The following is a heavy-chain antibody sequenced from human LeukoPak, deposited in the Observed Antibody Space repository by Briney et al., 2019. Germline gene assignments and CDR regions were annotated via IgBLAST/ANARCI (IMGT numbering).Heavy chain of an antibody. CDR3: ARSPSNYYPYFFDY. D-gene: IGHD3-10*01. J-gene: IGHJ4*02. V-gene: IGHV1-2*02. CDR2: INPKSGGT. Sequence: ASVKVSCKPSGDTFTGYYMHWVRQAPGQGLEWMGWINPKSGGTKYAQKFQGRVTVTRDTSISTAYMELSRLRSDDTAVYYCARSPSNYYPYFFDYWGQGTLVTVSS. CDR1: GDTFTGYY.